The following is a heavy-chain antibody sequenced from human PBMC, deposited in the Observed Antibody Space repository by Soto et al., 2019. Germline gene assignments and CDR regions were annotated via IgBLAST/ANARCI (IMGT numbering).Heavy chain of an antibody. CDR3: ARTTGRHLDF. CDR2: IDYRGTA. D-gene: IGHD4-4*01. CDR1: YASISVSNVF. V-gene: IGHV4-39*01. J-gene: IGHJ4*02. Sequence: SATLSLTCTVSYASISVSNVFWGWVRQPPGKGLEWIGNIDYRGTAYFNPSLGTRVTLPVVTSKNQFSLTLYPVTAADTAVYYCARTTGRHLDFWGQGTLVTVSS.